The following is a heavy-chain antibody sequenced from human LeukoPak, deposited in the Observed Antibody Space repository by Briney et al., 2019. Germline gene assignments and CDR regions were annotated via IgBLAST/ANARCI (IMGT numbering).Heavy chain of an antibody. CDR2: ISYDGNNE. J-gene: IGHJ4*02. Sequence: RGSLRLSCAASGFTFSIYGMHWVRQAPGKGLEWVAVISYDGNNEYYADSVKGRFTISRDNSKNTLYLQMNSLRAEDTAVYYCARGLGYDLVDYWGQGTLVTVSS. V-gene: IGHV3-30*03. CDR3: ARGLGYDLVDY. CDR1: GFTFSIYG. D-gene: IGHD5-12*01.